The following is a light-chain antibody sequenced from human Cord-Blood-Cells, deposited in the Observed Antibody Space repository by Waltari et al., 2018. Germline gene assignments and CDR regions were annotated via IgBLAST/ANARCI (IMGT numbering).Light chain of an antibody. V-gene: IGLV2-8*01. CDR3: SSYAGSNNLV. CDR1: SSDVGGYNY. J-gene: IGLJ2*01. Sequence: QSALTQPPSASGSPGQSVTISCTGTSSDVGGYNYVSWYQQHPGKAPKLMIYEVSKRPSGVPDRFSGSKSGNTASLTVSGLQAKDEAYYYCSSYAGSNNLVFGGGTKLTVL. CDR2: EVS.